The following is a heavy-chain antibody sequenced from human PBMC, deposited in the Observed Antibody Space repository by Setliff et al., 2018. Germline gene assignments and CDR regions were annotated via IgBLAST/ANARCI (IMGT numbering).Heavy chain of an antibody. V-gene: IGHV4-59*01. D-gene: IGHD3-22*01. J-gene: IGHJ4*02. CDR1: GGSKSSYS. Sequence: SETLSLTCNVSGGSKSSYSWSWIRQAPGKGLEWIGYLYYSGNTNYNPSRKSRVTISVERPKHQFSLNLSSVTAADTGVYYCARDSALHSYHYDSSGYLDYWGQGALVTVSS. CDR2: LYYSGNT. CDR3: ARDSALHSYHYDSSGYLDY.